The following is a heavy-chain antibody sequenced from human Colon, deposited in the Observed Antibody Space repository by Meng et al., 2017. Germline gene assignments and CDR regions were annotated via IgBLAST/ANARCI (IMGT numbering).Heavy chain of an antibody. CDR3: ARGHCGGDCYGLPY. D-gene: IGHD2-21*02. CDR2: IKGDGSEE. Sequence: VVVDGCSGLLGGSLILSCAACVFTFTTYAMTWGRQAPGKGLEWVASIKGDGSEESYVDSLKGRFTISRDNAKSSLFLQMNSLRAEDTALYYCARGHCGGDCYGLPYWGQGTLVTVSS. J-gene: IGHJ4*02. CDR1: VFTFTTYA. V-gene: IGHV3-7*04.